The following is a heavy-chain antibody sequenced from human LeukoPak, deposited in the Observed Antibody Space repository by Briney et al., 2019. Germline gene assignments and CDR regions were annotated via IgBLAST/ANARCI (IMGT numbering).Heavy chain of an antibody. J-gene: IGHJ4*02. Sequence: ASVKVSCKASGYSFTSYGISWVRQAPGQGLEWMGWISAYNGNTNYAQKLQGRVTMTTDTSTSTAYMELRSLRSDDTAVYYCARDEGQYSGYDSYFDYWGQGTRVTVSS. CDR2: ISAYNGNT. V-gene: IGHV1-18*01. D-gene: IGHD5-12*01. CDR3: ARDEGQYSGYDSYFDY. CDR1: GYSFTSYG.